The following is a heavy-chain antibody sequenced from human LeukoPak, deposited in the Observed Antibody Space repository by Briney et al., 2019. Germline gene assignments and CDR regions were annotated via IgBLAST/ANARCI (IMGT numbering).Heavy chain of an antibody. CDR2: ISSSSSTI. D-gene: IGHD3-9*01. J-gene: IGHJ3*02. V-gene: IGHV3-11*04. CDR3: ARVGILTGYYNDAFDI. Sequence: GGSLRLSCAASGFMFSDYYMSWIRQAPGKGLEWVSYISSSSSTIYYADSVKGRFTISRDNAKNSLYLQMNSLRAEDTAVYYCARVGILTGYYNDAFDIWGQGTMVTVSS. CDR1: GFMFSDYY.